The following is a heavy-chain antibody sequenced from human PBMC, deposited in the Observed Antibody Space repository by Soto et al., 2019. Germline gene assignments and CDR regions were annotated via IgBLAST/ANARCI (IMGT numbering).Heavy chain of an antibody. CDR1: GGSFSGYY. J-gene: IGHJ6*02. D-gene: IGHD2-8*01. CDR3: AREKKWANYYYYGMDV. V-gene: IGHV4-34*01. CDR2: INHSGST. Sequence: PSETLSLTCAVYGGSFSGYYWSWIRQPPGKGLEWIGEINHSGSTNYNPSLKSRVTISVDTSKNQFSLKLSSVTAADTAVYYCAREKKWANYYYYGMDVWGRGTTVTVSS.